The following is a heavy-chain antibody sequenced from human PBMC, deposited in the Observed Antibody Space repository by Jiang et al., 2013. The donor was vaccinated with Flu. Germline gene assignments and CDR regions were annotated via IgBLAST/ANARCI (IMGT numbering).Heavy chain of an antibody. CDR1: GFTFSSYG. CDR3: ARRPQLVLEPFVDY. J-gene: IGHJ4*02. V-gene: IGHV3-33*05. Sequence: PGRSLRLSCAASGFTFSSYGMHWVRQAPGKGLEWVAVISYDGSNKYYADSVKGRFTISRDNSKNTLYLQMNSLRAEDTAVYYCARRPQLVLEPFVDYWGQGTLVTVSS. D-gene: IGHD6-13*01. CDR2: ISYDGSNK.